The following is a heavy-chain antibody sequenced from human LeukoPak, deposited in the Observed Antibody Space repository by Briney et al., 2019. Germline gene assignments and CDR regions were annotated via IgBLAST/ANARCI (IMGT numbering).Heavy chain of an antibody. Sequence: ASVKVSCKASGYTFTSYGISWARQAPGQGLEWMGWISAYNGNTNYAQKLQGRVTMTTDTSTSTAYMELRNLRSEDTAVYYCARVSSDSSGSYNWFDPWGQGTLVTVSS. V-gene: IGHV1-18*01. CDR3: ARVSSDSSGSYNWFDP. CDR1: GYTFTSYG. J-gene: IGHJ5*02. D-gene: IGHD3-22*01. CDR2: ISAYNGNT.